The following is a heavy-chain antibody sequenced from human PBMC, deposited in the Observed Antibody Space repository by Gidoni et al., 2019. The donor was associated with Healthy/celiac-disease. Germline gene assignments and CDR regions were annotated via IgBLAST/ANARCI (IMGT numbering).Heavy chain of an antibody. Sequence: EVQLLESGGGLVQPGGSLRLSCAASGFTFSSYAMSWVRQAPGKGLAWVSAISGSGGSTYYADSVKGRFTISRDNSKNTLYLQMNSLRAEDTAVYYCAKGGSIITIFGVVNSPFDYWGQGTLVTVSS. D-gene: IGHD3-3*01. V-gene: IGHV3-23*01. J-gene: IGHJ4*02. CDR2: ISGSGGST. CDR1: GFTFSSYA. CDR3: AKGGSIITIFGVVNSPFDY.